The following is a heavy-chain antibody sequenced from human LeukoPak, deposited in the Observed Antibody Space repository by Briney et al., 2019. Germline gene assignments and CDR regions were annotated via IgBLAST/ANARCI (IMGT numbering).Heavy chain of an antibody. Sequence: GASVKVSCKASGYTFTSYGISWVRQAPGQGLEWMGWISAYNGNTNYAQKLQGRVTMTTDTSTSTAYMELRSLRSDDTAVYYCARDIVFTPPYYDFWSGGPHLDYWGQGTLVTVSS. J-gene: IGHJ4*02. CDR2: ISAYNGNT. V-gene: IGHV1-18*01. CDR1: GYTFTSYG. D-gene: IGHD3-3*01. CDR3: ARDIVFTPPYYDFWSGGPHLDY.